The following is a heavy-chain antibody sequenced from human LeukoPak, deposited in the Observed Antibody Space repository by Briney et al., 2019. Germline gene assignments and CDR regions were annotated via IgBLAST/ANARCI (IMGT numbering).Heavy chain of an antibody. CDR1: GGSISSYY. Sequence: SETLSLTCTVSGGSISSYYWSWIRQPPGKGLEWIGYIYYSGSTNYNPSLKSRVTISVDTSKNQFSLKLSSVTAADTAVYYCARISRYCSSTSCYPWYFDLWGRGILVTVSS. J-gene: IGHJ2*01. CDR3: ARISRYCSSTSCYPWYFDL. V-gene: IGHV4-59*01. D-gene: IGHD2-2*01. CDR2: IYYSGST.